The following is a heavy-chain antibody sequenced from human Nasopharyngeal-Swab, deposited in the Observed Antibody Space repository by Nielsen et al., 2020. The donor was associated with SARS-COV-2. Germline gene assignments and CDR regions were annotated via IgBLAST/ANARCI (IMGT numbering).Heavy chain of an antibody. J-gene: IGHJ6*02. D-gene: IGHD5-12*01. CDR2: IYPRDSDT. Sequence: GESLKISCKGSGYSFTSYWIAWVRQMPGKGLEWMGIIYPRDSDTRYSPSFQGQVTISADKSISTAYLQWSSLEASDTAMYYCVRPEGVATSFKYYFQYGMDVWGQGTMVTVPS. CDR3: VRPEGVATSFKYYFQYGMDV. V-gene: IGHV5-51*01. CDR1: GYSFTSYW.